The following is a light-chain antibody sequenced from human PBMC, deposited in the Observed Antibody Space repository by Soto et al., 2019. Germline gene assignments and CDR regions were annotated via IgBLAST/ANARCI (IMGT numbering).Light chain of an antibody. J-gene: IGLJ2*01. V-gene: IGLV3-1*01. Sequence: SYELTQSPSVSVSPGQTASITCSGDKLGDKYACWYQQKPGQSPVLVIYQDRKRPSGIPERFSGSNSGNTATLTISGTQAMDEADYYCQTWDRNTVVFGGGTKLTVL. CDR2: QDR. CDR3: QTWDRNTVV. CDR1: KLGDKY.